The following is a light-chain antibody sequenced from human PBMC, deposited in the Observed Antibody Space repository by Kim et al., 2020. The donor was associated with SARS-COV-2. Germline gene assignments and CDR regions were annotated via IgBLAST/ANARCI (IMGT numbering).Light chain of an antibody. CDR2: GKN. V-gene: IGLV3-19*01. J-gene: IGLJ2*01. CDR1: SLRSYY. Sequence: ALGQTVRIQCQGDSLRSYYASWYQQKPGQAPVLVIYGKNNRPSGIPDRFSGSSSGNTASLTITGAQAEDEADYYCNSRDSSGNHLVFGGGTQLTVL. CDR3: NSRDSSGNHLV.